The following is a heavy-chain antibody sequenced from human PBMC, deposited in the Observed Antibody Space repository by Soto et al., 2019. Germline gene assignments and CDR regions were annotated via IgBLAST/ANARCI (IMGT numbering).Heavy chain of an antibody. CDR1: RVSINGLY. J-gene: IGHJ4*02. Sequence: SETLSLTCTVSRVSINGLYWSWIRQPPGKGLEWIGYISYSGNTNYNPSLKSRVSISVETSKNQFSLNLTSVTAADTAVYYCARASMIITRSYFDSWGQGTPVTVSS. CDR3: ARASMIITRSYFDS. D-gene: IGHD3-22*01. V-gene: IGHV4-59*11. CDR2: ISYSGNT.